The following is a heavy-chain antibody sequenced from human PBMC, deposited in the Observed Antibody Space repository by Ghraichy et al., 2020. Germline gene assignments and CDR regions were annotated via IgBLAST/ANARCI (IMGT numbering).Heavy chain of an antibody. CDR2: ISAYNGNT. Sequence: ASVKVSCKASGYTFTSYGISWVRQAPGQGLEWMGWISAYNGNTNYAQKLQGRVTMTTDTSTSTAYMELRSLRSDDTAVYYCARVSLGYCSSTSCYRGLDYWVPGTLVTVSS. CDR1: GYTFTSYG. V-gene: IGHV1-18*04. D-gene: IGHD2-2*02. CDR3: ARVSLGYCSSTSCYRGLDY. J-gene: IGHJ4*01.